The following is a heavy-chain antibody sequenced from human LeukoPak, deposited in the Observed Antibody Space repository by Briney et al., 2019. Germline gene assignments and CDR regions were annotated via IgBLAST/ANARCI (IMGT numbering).Heavy chain of an antibody. D-gene: IGHD6-13*01. CDR1: GDTFTSYD. Sequence: ASAKDSCMASGDTFTSYDINRVRQATGQGLGSMGWMYTHRGNTGYAQKFQGRVTITRNTSISTAYMELSSMRSEDTEVYYCARPLAGGSSWYWRAFDIWGQGTMVTVSS. CDR3: ARPLAGGSSWYWRAFDI. CDR2: MYTHRGNT. J-gene: IGHJ3*02. V-gene: IGHV1-8*03.